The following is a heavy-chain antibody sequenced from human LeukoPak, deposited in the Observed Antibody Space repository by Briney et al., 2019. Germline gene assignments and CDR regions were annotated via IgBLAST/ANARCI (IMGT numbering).Heavy chain of an antibody. CDR3: ATQWDGGAGAFDT. CDR1: GFTVSSNY. Sequence: GGSLRLSCAASGFTVSSNYMSWVRQAPGKGLEWVSIIYSSRGTNYADSVKGRFTISRDNSKNTLYLQMNSLRAEDTAMYYCATQWDGGAGAFDTWGQGTMVTVSS. J-gene: IGHJ3*02. V-gene: IGHV3-66*01. D-gene: IGHD1-26*01. CDR2: IYSSRGT.